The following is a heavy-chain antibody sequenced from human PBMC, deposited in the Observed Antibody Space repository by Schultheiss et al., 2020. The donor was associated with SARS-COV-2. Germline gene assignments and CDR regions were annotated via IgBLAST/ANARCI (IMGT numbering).Heavy chain of an antibody. V-gene: IGHV1-69*06. J-gene: IGHJ4*02. CDR1: GGTFSSYA. D-gene: IGHD3-10*01. CDR2: IIPIFGTA. CDR3: ARVWVGVTTAYYFDY. Sequence: VKVSCKASGGTFSSYAISWVRQAPGQGLEWMGGIIPIFGTANYAQKFQGRVTMTEDTSTDTAYMELRSLRSDDTAVYYCARVWVGVTTAYYFDYWGQGTLVTVSS.